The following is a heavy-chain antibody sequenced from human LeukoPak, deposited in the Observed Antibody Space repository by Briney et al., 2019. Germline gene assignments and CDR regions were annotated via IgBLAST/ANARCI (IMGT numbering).Heavy chain of an antibody. CDR2: ISSSSSYI. Sequence: GGSLRLSCAASGFTFSSYSMNWVRQAPGKGLEWVSSISSSSSYIYYADSVKGRFTISRDNAKNSLYLQMNSLRAEDTAVYYCARDPDIVVVPAAFYYFDYWGQGTLVTVSS. CDR3: ARDPDIVVVPAAFYYFDY. J-gene: IGHJ4*02. D-gene: IGHD2-2*01. CDR1: GFTFSSYS. V-gene: IGHV3-21*01.